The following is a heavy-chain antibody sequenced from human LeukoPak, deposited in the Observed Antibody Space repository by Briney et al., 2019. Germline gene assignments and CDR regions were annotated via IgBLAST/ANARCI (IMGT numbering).Heavy chain of an antibody. CDR3: ARTPTIKSTSHIDY. CDR2: ISAYNGNT. J-gene: IGHJ4*02. D-gene: IGHD2-2*01. CDR1: GYTFTSYG. V-gene: IGHV1-18*01. Sequence: ASVKVSCKASGYTFTSYGISWVRQAPGQGLGWMGWISAYNGNTNYAQKFQGRVTMTRDTSISTAYMELSRLRSDDTAVYYCARTPTIKSTSHIDYWGQGTLVTVSS.